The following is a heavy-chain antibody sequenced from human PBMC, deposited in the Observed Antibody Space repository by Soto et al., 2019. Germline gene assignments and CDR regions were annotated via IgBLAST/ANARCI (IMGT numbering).Heavy chain of an antibody. CDR2: IYYSGST. CDR1: GGSISSSSYY. D-gene: IGHD3-9*01. J-gene: IGHJ5*02. V-gene: IGHV4-39*01. CDR3: ARPGTYYDILTGYYMPNWFDP. Sequence: SETLSLTCTVSGGSISSSSYYWGWIRQPPGKGLEWIGSIYYSGSTYYNPSLKSRVTISVDTSKNQFSLKLSSVTAADTAVYYCARPGTYYDILTGYYMPNWFDPWGQGTLVTVSS.